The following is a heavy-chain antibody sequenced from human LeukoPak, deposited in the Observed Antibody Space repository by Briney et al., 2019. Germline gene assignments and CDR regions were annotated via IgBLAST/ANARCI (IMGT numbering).Heavy chain of an antibody. CDR2: INQDGSEI. CDR3: ARDKVVGPTILDC. J-gene: IGHJ4*02. Sequence: PGGSLRLSCAASGFTFSSYSMNWVRQTPGMGLEWVANINQDGSEIYYVDSVKGRFTISRDNAKNSLYLQMNSLSAEDTAVYYCARDKVVGPTILDCWGQGTLVTVSS. V-gene: IGHV3-7*03. D-gene: IGHD1-26*01. CDR1: GFTFSSYS.